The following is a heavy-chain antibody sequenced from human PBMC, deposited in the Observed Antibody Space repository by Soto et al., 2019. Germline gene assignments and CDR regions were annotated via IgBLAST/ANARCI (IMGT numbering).Heavy chain of an antibody. V-gene: IGHV4-31*11. CDR2: IYYSGST. Sequence: SETLSLTCAVSGGSISSGGYSWSWIRQPPGKGLEWIGYIYYSGSTYYNPSLKSRVTISVDTSKNQFSLKLSSVTAADTAVYYCARARTSRFGVYYYGMDVWGQGTTVTVSS. J-gene: IGHJ6*02. CDR1: GGSISSGGYS. CDR3: ARARTSRFGVYYYGMDV. D-gene: IGHD3-10*01.